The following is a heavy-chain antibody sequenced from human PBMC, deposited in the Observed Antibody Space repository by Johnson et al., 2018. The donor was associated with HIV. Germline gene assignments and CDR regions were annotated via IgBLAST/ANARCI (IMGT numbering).Heavy chain of an antibody. CDR3: ARGGKRVMAAFDI. D-gene: IGHD3-16*01. Sequence: QVQLVESGGGLVQPGGSLRLSCSASGFSVSSNYMTWVRQAPGRGLEYVSAISSNGGSTYYANSVKGRFTISRDNSKNTLYLQMNSLRAEDTAVYDCARGGKRVMAAFDIWGQGTMVTVSS. V-gene: IGHV3-64*04. CDR2: ISSNGGST. J-gene: IGHJ3*02. CDR1: GFSVSSNY.